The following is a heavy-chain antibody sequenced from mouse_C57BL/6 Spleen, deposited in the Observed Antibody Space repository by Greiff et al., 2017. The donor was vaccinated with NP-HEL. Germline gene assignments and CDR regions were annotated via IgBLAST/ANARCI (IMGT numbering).Heavy chain of an antibody. Sequence: EVKLMESGGDLVKPGGSLKLSCAASGFTFSSYGMSWVRQTPDKRLEWVATISSGGSYTYSPDSVKGRFTISRDNAKNTLYLQMSRLKSEDTAMYYCARRGYCYDGAWFAYWGQGTLVTVSA. CDR1: GFTFSSYG. CDR3: ARRGYCYDGAWFAY. D-gene: IGHD2-12*01. J-gene: IGHJ3*01. V-gene: IGHV5-6*02. CDR2: ISSGGSYT.